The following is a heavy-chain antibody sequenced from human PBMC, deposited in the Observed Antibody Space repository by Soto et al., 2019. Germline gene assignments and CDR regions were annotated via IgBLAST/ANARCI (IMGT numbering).Heavy chain of an antibody. J-gene: IGHJ5*02. CDR1: GYTFTSYG. Sequence: ASVKVSCKASGYTFTSYGISWVRQAPGQGLEWMGWISAYNGNTNYAQKLQGRVTMTTDTSTSTAYMELRSLRSDDTAVCYCARDQVRIVGATAWFDPWGQGTLVTVSS. D-gene: IGHD1-26*01. CDR3: ARDQVRIVGATAWFDP. CDR2: ISAYNGNT. V-gene: IGHV1-18*01.